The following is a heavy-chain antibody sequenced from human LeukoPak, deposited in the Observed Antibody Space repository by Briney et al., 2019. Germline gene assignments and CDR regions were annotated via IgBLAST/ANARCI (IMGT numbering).Heavy chain of an antibody. J-gene: IGHJ3*02. D-gene: IGHD6-19*01. CDR3: AKDRQAVRDAFDI. V-gene: IGHV3-23*01. CDR2: ITGSGGAT. Sequence: PGGSLRLSCAASGFTFRSHAMSWVRQAPGKGLEWVAAITGSGGATYYAVSVKGRFTISRDNSKNTLFLQMRSLRADDTAVYYCAKDRQAVRDAFDIWGQGTTVSVSS. CDR1: GFTFRSHA.